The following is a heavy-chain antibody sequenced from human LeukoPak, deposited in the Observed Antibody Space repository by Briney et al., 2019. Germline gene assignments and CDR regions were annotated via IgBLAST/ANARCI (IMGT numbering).Heavy chain of an antibody. Sequence: ASVKVSCKVSGYTLTELSMHWVRQAPGKGLEWMGGFDPEDGETIYAQKFQGRVTMTEDTSTDTAYMELSSPRSEDTAVYYCATGGASKQYYDFWSGYSITPSFDYWGQGTLVTVSS. CDR3: ATGGASKQYYDFWSGYSITPSFDY. J-gene: IGHJ4*02. CDR2: FDPEDGET. CDR1: GYTLTELS. V-gene: IGHV1-24*01. D-gene: IGHD3-3*01.